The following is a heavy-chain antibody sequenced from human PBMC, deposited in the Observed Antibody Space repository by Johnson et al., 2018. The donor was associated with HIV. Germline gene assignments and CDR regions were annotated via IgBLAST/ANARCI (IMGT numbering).Heavy chain of an antibody. CDR3: ARSAAAWVGGMAFDI. Sequence: VQLVESGGDLVQPGGSLRLSCAASGFTFSRYWMSWVRQAPGKGLEWVANIKEDGSEKYYVDSVKGRFTISRDNAKNSLHLQMNSLRAEDTAVYYCARSAAAWVGGMAFDIWGQGTMVTVSS. D-gene: IGHD6-13*01. V-gene: IGHV3-7*01. J-gene: IGHJ3*02. CDR2: IKEDGSEK. CDR1: GFTFSRYW.